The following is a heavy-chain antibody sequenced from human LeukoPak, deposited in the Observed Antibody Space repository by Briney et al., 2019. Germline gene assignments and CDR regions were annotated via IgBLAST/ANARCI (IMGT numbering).Heavy chain of an antibody. CDR2: IYYSGST. Sequence: PSETLSLTCTVSGGSISSGSFYWSWIRQHPTKGLEWIGFIYYSGSTNYNPSLKSRVTISVDTSKNQFSLKLSSVTAADTAVYYCARVDGGYALGDYYYGMDVWGQGTTVTVSS. J-gene: IGHJ6*02. V-gene: IGHV4-61*01. CDR1: GGSISSGSFY. CDR3: ARVDGGYALGDYYYGMDV. D-gene: IGHD5-12*01.